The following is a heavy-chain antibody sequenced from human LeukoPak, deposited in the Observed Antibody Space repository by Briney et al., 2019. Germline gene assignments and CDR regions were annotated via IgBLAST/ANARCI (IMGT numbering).Heavy chain of an antibody. CDR1: GFTFDDYA. D-gene: IGHD1-26*01. Sequence: GGSLRLSCAASGFTFDDYAMHWVRQAPGKGLEWVSLISGDGGSTYYADSVKGRFTISRDNSKNSLYLQMNSLRTEDTALYYCAKSYVGATLIGAFDIWGQGTMVTVSS. CDR3: AKSYVGATLIGAFDI. V-gene: IGHV3-43*02. J-gene: IGHJ3*02. CDR2: ISGDGGST.